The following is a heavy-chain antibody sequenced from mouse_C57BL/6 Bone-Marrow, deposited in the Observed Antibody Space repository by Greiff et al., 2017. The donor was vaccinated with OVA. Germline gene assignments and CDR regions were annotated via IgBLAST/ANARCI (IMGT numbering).Heavy chain of an antibody. CDR3: ARWRLLRFYYFDY. D-gene: IGHD1-1*01. CDR1: GYTFTSYT. J-gene: IGHJ2*01. CDR2: INPSSGYT. V-gene: IGHV1-4*01. Sequence: VKVVESGAELARPGASVKMSCKASGYTFTSYTMHWVKQRPGQGLEWIGYINPSSGYTKYNQKFKDKATLTADKSSSTAYMQLSSLTSEDSAVYYCARWRLLRFYYFDYWGQGTTLTVSS.